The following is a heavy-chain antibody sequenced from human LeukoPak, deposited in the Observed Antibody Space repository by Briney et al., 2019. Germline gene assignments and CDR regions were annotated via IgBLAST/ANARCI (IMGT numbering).Heavy chain of an antibody. V-gene: IGHV3-30*03. Sequence: AGGSLRLSCAASGFTFSSSAMHWVRQAPGKGLEWVAVISYDESNKYYADSVKGRFTISRDNSKNTLYLQMNSLRAEDTAVYCCARGTDTKPFWSGYWVDVWGQGTTVTVSS. D-gene: IGHD3-3*01. CDR2: ISYDESNK. CDR1: GFTFSSSA. CDR3: ARGTDTKPFWSGYWVDV. J-gene: IGHJ6*02.